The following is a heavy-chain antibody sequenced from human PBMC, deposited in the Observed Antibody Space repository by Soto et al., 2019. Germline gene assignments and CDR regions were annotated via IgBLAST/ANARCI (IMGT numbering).Heavy chain of an antibody. V-gene: IGHV1-18*04. J-gene: IGHJ4*02. Sequence: CKSSAYTCNGYRISWVRQAPGQGLEWMGWISAYNGNTNYSQKLQGRVTMTTDTSTSTASMELRSLRSDDTAAHYWARGPIAVAGDCDYWGEGTLVTLSS. D-gene: IGHD6-19*01. CDR2: ISAYNGNT. CDR3: ARGPIAVAGDCDY. CDR1: AYTCNGYR.